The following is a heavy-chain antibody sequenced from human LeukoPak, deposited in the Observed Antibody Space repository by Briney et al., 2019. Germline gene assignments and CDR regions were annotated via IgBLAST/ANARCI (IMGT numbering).Heavy chain of an antibody. Sequence: SETLSLTCAVCIDSFSNYHWNWIRQTPAKGMEWIGEVNESGGTNISPSLRSRVILSVDTSKNQFSLKLISVTVADTAIYYCARGQGATVPQVGKNWFDPWGQGTRVTVSS. CDR1: IDSFSNYH. CDR2: VNESGGT. CDR3: ARGQGATVPQVGKNWFDP. J-gene: IGHJ5*02. D-gene: IGHD1-26*01. V-gene: IGHV4-34*01.